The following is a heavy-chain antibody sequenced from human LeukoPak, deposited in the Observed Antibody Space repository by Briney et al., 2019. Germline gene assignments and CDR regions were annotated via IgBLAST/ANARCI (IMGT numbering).Heavy chain of an antibody. CDR1: GFIFSTYG. V-gene: IGHV3-23*01. CDR2: ISGSGGST. CDR3: AKLVDYGSGNRDY. J-gene: IGHJ4*02. D-gene: IGHD4-17*01. Sequence: GGSLRLSCTASGFIFSTYGMHWVRQAPGKGLEWVSAISGSGGSTYYADSVKGRFTISRDNSKNTLYLQMNSLRAEDTAVYYCAKLVDYGSGNRDYWGQGTLVTVSS.